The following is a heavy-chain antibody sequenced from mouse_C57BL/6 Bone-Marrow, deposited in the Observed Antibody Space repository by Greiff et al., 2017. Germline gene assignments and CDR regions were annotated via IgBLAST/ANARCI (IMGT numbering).Heavy chain of an antibody. CDR3: ARNYYGSRYFDV. CDR2: IFPGDGDT. CDR1: GYAFSSSW. V-gene: IGHV1-82*01. D-gene: IGHD1-1*01. J-gene: IGHJ1*03. Sequence: QVQLQQSGPELVKPGASVKISCKASGYAFSSSWMNWVKQRPGKGLEWIGRIFPGDGDTNYNGQFNGKATLTADKSSSTAYMQLSSLTSEDSAVYFCARNYYGSRYFDVWGTGTTVTVSS.